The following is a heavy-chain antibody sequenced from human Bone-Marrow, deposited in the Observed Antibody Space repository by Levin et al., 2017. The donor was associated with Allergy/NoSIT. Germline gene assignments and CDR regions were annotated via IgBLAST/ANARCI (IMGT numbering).Heavy chain of an antibody. Sequence: SETLSLTCAVYGGSFSGYYWSWIRQPPGKGLEWIGEINHSGSTNYNPSLKSRVTISVDTSKNQFSLKLSSVTAADTAVYYCARVSLKPFGPYYYGSGSHIPPPHNYDYGMDVWGQGTTVTVSS. V-gene: IGHV4-34*01. CDR2: INHSGST. CDR3: ARVSLKPFGPYYYGSGSHIPPPHNYDYGMDV. J-gene: IGHJ6*02. D-gene: IGHD3-10*01. CDR1: GGSFSGYY.